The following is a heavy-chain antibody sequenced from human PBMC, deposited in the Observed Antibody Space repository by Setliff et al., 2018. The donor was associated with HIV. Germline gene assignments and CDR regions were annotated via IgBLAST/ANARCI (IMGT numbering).Heavy chain of an antibody. CDR2: IYITGST. V-gene: IGHV4-61*09. CDR3: ARRLQFLEFLHGVGGLDV. J-gene: IGHJ6*02. CDR1: GGSINRGTYY. D-gene: IGHD3-3*01. Sequence: PSETLSLTCSVSGGSINRGTYYWTWIRQSAGKGLEWIGHIYITGSTDYNPSLKSRVTISVDTSKNQFSLKLTSVTATDTAVYYCARRLQFLEFLHGVGGLDVWGQGTTVTVSS.